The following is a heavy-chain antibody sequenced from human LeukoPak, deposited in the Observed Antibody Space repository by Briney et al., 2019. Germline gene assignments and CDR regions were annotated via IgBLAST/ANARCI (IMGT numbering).Heavy chain of an antibody. J-gene: IGHJ4*02. Sequence: GGSLRLSXAASGFTFSSYAMSWVRQAQGKGLEWVSAISGSGGSTYYADSVKGRFTISRDNSKNTLYLQMNSLRAEDTAVYYCAKDPRFLEWLLPYFDYWGQGTLVTVSS. CDR2: ISGSGGST. D-gene: IGHD3-3*01. V-gene: IGHV3-23*01. CDR1: GFTFSSYA. CDR3: AKDPRFLEWLLPYFDY.